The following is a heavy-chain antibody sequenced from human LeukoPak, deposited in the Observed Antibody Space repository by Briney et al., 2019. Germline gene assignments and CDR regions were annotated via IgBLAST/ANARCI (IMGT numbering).Heavy chain of an antibody. CDR3: AKEGRPPRTDDSHNYLFDDY. V-gene: IGHV3-30*02. CDR2: IRYDGSNK. Sequence: GGSLRLSCAASGFTFSSYGMHWVRQAPCKGLEWVAFIRYDGSNKYYADSVKGRFTISRDNSKNTLFLQMNSLRAEDTAVYYCAKEGRPPRTDDSHNYLFDDYWGQGTLVTVSS. D-gene: IGHD2/OR15-2a*01. J-gene: IGHJ4*02. CDR1: GFTFSSYG.